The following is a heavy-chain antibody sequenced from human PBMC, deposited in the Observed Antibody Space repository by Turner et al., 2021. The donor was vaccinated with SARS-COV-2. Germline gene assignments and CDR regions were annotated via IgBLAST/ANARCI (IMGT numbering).Heavy chain of an antibody. V-gene: IGHV1-8*01. CDR3: ARTFTAMVRVDY. CDR2: MNPNSGNT. D-gene: IGHD5-18*01. J-gene: IGHJ4*02. CDR1: GYTFNSYE. Sequence: QVQLVQSGAEVKKPGASVKVPCKASGYTFNSYEINWVRQDTGQGLECIGWMNPNSGNTGYAQKFQGRVTMTRNTSISTAYMELSSLRSEDTAVYYCARTFTAMVRVDYWGQGTLVTVSS.